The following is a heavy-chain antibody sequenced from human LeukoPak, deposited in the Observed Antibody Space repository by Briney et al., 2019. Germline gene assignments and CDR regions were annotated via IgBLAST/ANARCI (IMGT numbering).Heavy chain of an antibody. V-gene: IGHV3-53*01. Sequence: GGSLRLSCADSGVTVSSNYMSWVRQTPGKGLEWVSVIYSSGRTYYADSVKGRFTISRDTSKDTLYLQMSSLRAEDTAVYYCARDLDCGGDCHYGMDVWGQGTTVTVSS. CDR1: GVTVSSNY. CDR3: ARDLDCGGDCHYGMDV. D-gene: IGHD2-21*02. J-gene: IGHJ6*02. CDR2: IYSSGRT.